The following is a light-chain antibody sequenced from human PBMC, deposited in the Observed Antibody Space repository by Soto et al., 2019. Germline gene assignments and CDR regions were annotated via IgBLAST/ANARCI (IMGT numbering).Light chain of an antibody. V-gene: IGKV3-20*01. CDR1: QTVNSNY. CDR3: QQYGSSPPT. Sequence: EIVLTQSPGTLSLSPGERGTLSCMASQTVNSNYLAWYQRKPGQAPRLLIYGASNRATDIPHRFSGSGSGTVFTLTITRLEPEDCAVYYCQQYGSSPPTFGQGTKVEIK. CDR2: GAS. J-gene: IGKJ1*01.